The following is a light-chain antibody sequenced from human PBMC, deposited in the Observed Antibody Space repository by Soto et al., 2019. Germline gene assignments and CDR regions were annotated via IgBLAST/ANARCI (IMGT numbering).Light chain of an antibody. J-gene: IGKJ5*01. CDR1: QTISGY. V-gene: IGKV1-39*01. CDR3: QQSYGTPQT. Sequence: IQLIRSPPTLSASVGKRVTITCLASQTISGYLDWYQQTPGKAPKLLIHAASSLQSGVPSRFSGSGSGTDFTLTISSLQPEDFAIYYCQQSYGTPQTFGQGTRLEIK. CDR2: AAS.